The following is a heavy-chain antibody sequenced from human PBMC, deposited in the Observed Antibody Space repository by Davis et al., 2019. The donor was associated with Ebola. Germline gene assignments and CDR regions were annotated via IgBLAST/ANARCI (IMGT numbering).Heavy chain of an antibody. D-gene: IGHD5-24*01. Sequence: PGGSLRLSCAASGFTFSSYGMHWVRQAPGKGLEWVAVISYDGSNKFHADSVKGRFTISRDNSKNTLYLQMNSLRAEDTAVYYCAKDREMASYYFDYWGQGTLVTVSS. J-gene: IGHJ4*02. V-gene: IGHV3-30*18. CDR3: AKDREMASYYFDY. CDR1: GFTFSSYG. CDR2: ISYDGSNK.